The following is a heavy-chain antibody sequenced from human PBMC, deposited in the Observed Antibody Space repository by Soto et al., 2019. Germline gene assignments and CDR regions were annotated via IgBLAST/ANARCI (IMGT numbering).Heavy chain of an antibody. D-gene: IGHD3-10*01. CDR2: MNPNSGNT. Sequence: QVQLVQSGAEVKKPGASVKVSCKASGYTFTSYGINWVRQATGQGLEWMGWMNPNSGNTGYAQKFQGRVTMTRNTSISTAYMELSSLRSEDTAVYYCARDMLPHYTMVRGVTMDYWGQGTLVTVSS. CDR3: ARDMLPHYTMVRGVTMDY. CDR1: GYTFTSYG. J-gene: IGHJ4*02. V-gene: IGHV1-8*01.